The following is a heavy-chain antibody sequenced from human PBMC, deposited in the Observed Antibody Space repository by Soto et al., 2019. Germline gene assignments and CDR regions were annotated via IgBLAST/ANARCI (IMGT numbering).Heavy chain of an antibody. Sequence: GASVKVSCKASGYTFTGYYMHWVRQAPGQGLEWMGWINPNSGGTNYAQKFQGWVTMTRDTSISTAYMELSRLRSDDTAVYYCARGWVDGCSSTSCYAWRLFDYWGQGTLVTVSS. J-gene: IGHJ4*02. CDR1: GYTFTGYY. CDR2: INPNSGGT. V-gene: IGHV1-2*04. D-gene: IGHD2-2*01. CDR3: ARGWVDGCSSTSCYAWRLFDY.